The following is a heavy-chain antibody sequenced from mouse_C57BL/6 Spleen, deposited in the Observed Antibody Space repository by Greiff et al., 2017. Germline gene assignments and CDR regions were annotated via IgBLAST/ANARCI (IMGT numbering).Heavy chain of an antibody. V-gene: IGHV5-9-1*02. D-gene: IGHD2-4*01. J-gene: IGHJ3*01. CDR1: GFTFSSYA. Sequence: EVTLVESGEGLVKPGGSLKLSCAASGFTFSSYAMSWVRQTPETRLEWVAYISSGGDYIYYADTVKGRFTISRDNARNTLYLQMSSLKSEDTAMYYCTRVWDYGWFAYWGQGTLVTVSA. CDR3: TRVWDYGWFAY. CDR2: ISSGGDYI.